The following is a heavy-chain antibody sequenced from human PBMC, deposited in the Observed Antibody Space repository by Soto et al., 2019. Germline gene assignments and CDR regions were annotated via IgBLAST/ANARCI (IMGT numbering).Heavy chain of an antibody. J-gene: IGHJ6*02. V-gene: IGHV3-21*01. CDR1: GFTFSSYS. D-gene: IGHD5-18*01. Sequence: PGGSLRLSCAASGFTFSSYSMNWVRQAPGKGLEWVSSISSSSSYIYYADSVEGRFTISRDNAKNSLYLQMNSLRAEDTAVYYCARYVPYGVGSSYGYYYYGMDVWGQGTTVTVSS. CDR2: ISSSSSYI. CDR3: ARYVPYGVGSSYGYYYYGMDV.